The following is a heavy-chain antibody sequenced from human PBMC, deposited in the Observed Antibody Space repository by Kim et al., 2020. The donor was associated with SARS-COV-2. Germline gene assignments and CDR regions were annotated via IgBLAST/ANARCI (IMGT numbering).Heavy chain of an antibody. J-gene: IGHJ4*02. Sequence: GSLRLSCVASGFTFTNYWPHWVRQVPGKGLVWVAGINNDGTNTYYADSVKGRFTISRDNAKNMVYLQMNNLGAEDTAVYYCTTAFEFWRQGTLVTVSS. V-gene: IGHV3-74*01. CDR1: GFTFTNYW. CDR2: INNDGTNT. CDR3: TTAFEF.